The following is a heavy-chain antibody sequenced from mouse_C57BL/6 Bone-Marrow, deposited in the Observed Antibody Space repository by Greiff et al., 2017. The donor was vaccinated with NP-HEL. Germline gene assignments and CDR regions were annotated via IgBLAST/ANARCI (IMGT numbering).Heavy chain of an antibody. CDR1: GYTFTSYW. Sequence: QVPLQQPGTELVKPGASVKLSCKASGYTFTSYWMPWVKQRPGQGLEWIGNINPSNGGTNYNEKFKSKATLTVDKSSSTAYIQLSSLTSEDSAVYYCARARLWLPLFDDWGQGTTLTVSS. D-gene: IGHD3-1*01. CDR2: INPSNGGT. CDR3: ARARLWLPLFDD. V-gene: IGHV1-53*01. J-gene: IGHJ2*01.